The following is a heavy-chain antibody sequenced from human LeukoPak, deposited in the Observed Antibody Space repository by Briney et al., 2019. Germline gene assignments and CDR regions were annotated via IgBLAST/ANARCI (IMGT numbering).Heavy chain of an antibody. CDR3: ARDEARYSSGYYPNWFDP. D-gene: IGHD3-22*01. CDR1: GYTFTSYG. J-gene: IGHJ5*02. V-gene: IGHV1-18*01. CDR2: ISGYNGYT. Sequence: ASVKVSCKASGYTFTSYGISWVRQAPGQGLEWMGWISGYNGYTHYAHNLQGRVTMTTDTSTSTAYTELRSLRSDDTAVYYCARDEARYSSGYYPNWFDPWGQGTLVTVSS.